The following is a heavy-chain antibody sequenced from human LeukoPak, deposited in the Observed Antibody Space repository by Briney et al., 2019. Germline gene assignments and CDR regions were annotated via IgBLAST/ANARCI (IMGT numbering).Heavy chain of an antibody. CDR1: GFSLSTSGVG. Sequence: SGPTLVKPTQTLMLTCTFSGFSLSTSGVGVGWIRQPPGKALEWLALIYWDDDKRYSPSLKSRLTITKDTSKNQVVLTMTNMDPVDTATYYCARLWFGELLSNHFDYWGQGTLVTVSS. J-gene: IGHJ4*02. V-gene: IGHV2-5*02. D-gene: IGHD3-10*01. CDR2: IYWDDDK. CDR3: ARLWFGELLSNHFDY.